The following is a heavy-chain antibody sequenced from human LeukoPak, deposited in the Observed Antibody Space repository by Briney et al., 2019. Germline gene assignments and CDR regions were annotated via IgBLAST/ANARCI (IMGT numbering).Heavy chain of an antibody. Sequence: ASVKVSCKASGYTFTGYYMHWVRQAPGQGLEWMGWINPNSGGTNYAQKFQGRVTMTRDTSISTAYMELSRLRSDDTAVYYCARDIVRPYGSGSTSYDYWGQGALVTVSS. D-gene: IGHD3-10*01. CDR3: ARDIVRPYGSGSTSYDY. V-gene: IGHV1-2*02. J-gene: IGHJ4*02. CDR2: INPNSGGT. CDR1: GYTFTGYY.